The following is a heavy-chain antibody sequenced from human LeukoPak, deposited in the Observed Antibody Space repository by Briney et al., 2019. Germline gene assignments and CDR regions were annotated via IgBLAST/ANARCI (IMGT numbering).Heavy chain of an antibody. Sequence: SETLSLTCTVSGESMSGFYWNWIRQSPGKGLEWIGYMHYTGSTNYNPSLKSRVTISIDTSKSQFSLILTSVTASDTAVYYCARIPPLNDYGFDYWGQGTLVTVSS. CDR2: MHYTGST. J-gene: IGHJ4*02. D-gene: IGHD4-17*01. V-gene: IGHV4-59*08. CDR3: ARIPPLNDYGFDY. CDR1: GESMSGFY.